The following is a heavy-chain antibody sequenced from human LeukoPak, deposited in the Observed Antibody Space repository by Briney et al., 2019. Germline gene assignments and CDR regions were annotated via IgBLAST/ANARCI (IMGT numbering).Heavy chain of an antibody. CDR1: GFTFSSYG. CDR3: ARDSQLDRGVIISTEYYFDY. D-gene: IGHD3-10*01. Sequence: GRSLRLSCAASGFTFSSYGMHWVRQAPGKGLEWVAVIWYDGSNKYYADSVKGRFTISRDNSKNTLYLQMNSLRAEDTAVYYCARDSQLDRGVIISTEYYFDYWGQGTLVTVSS. CDR2: IWYDGSNK. V-gene: IGHV3-33*01. J-gene: IGHJ4*02.